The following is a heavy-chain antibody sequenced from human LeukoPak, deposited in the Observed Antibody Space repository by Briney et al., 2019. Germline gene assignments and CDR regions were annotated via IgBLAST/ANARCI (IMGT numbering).Heavy chain of an antibody. Sequence: SETLSLTCAVYGGSFSGYYWSWIRQPPGKGLEWIGEINHSGSTNYNPSLKSRVTISVDTPKNQFSLKLSSVTAADTAVYYCARGLRVTMVRGVDNWFDPWGQGTLVTVSS. V-gene: IGHV4-34*01. CDR3: ARGLRVTMVRGVDNWFDP. J-gene: IGHJ5*02. D-gene: IGHD3-10*01. CDR2: INHSGST. CDR1: GGSFSGYY.